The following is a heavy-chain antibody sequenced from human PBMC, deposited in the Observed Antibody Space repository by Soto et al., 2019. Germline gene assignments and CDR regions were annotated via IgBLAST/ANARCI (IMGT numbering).Heavy chain of an antibody. D-gene: IGHD6-13*01. CDR2: IYPGDSDT. Sequence: GESLKISCKGSGYSFTSYWIGWVRQMPGKGLEWMGIIYPGDSDTSYSPSFHGQVTISADKSISTAYLQWSSLKDSDTAMYYCARQVVSSSWFYYYHGMDLSGTGTMVNGSS. CDR1: GYSFTSYW. J-gene: IGHJ6*01. V-gene: IGHV5-51*01. CDR3: ARQVVSSSWFYYYHGMDL.